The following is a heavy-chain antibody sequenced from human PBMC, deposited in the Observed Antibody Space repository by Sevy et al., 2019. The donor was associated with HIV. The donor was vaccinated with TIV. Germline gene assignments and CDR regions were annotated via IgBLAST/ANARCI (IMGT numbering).Heavy chain of an antibody. J-gene: IGHJ4*02. CDR1: EYTFTDYY. Sequence: ASVKVACKSSEYTFTDYYIHWVRQAPGQGLEWMGWINPKRGGTNYVLQFQGRVTMTRDTSISTAYMELSRLRSDDTAVYYCARARYDSSGYNRYYFDYWGQGTLVTVSS. CDR3: ARARYDSSGYNRYYFDY. CDR2: INPKRGGT. V-gene: IGHV1-2*02. D-gene: IGHD3-22*01.